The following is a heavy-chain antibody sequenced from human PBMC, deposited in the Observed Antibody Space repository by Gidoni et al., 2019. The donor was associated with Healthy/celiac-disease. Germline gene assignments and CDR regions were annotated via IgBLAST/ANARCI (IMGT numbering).Heavy chain of an antibody. V-gene: IGHV7-4-1*02. Sequence: RQAPGQGLQWMGWINTNTGNPTYAQGFTGRFVFSLDTSVSTAYLQISSLKAEDTAVYYCARDPPFIAAAGTAPLFDYWGQGTLVTVSS. D-gene: IGHD6-13*01. CDR2: INTNTGNP. J-gene: IGHJ4*02. CDR3: ARDPPFIAAAGTAPLFDY.